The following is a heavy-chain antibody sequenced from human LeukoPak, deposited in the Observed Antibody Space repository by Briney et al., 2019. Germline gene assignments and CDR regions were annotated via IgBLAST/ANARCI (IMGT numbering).Heavy chain of an antibody. V-gene: IGHV1-18*04. J-gene: IGHJ4*02. CDR3: ARAGRAGLFDY. CDR2: ISPYNGNT. CDR1: GYTFTDYH. D-gene: IGHD6-13*01. Sequence: ASVKVSCKASGYTFTDYHMHWVRQAPGQGLEWMGWISPYNGNTNYPQKLQGRVTMTTDTSTSTSYMELRSLRSDDTAVYYCARAGRAGLFDYWGQGTLVTVSS.